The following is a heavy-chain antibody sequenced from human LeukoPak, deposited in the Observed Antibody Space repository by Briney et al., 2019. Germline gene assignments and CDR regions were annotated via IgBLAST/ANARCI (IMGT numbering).Heavy chain of an antibody. Sequence: GGSLRLSCAASGFTFSSYSMNWVRQAPGKGLEWVAKIKQDGSEKYYVDSVKGRFTISRDNAKNSLYLQMNSLRVDDTAVYYCARDRGYSTFDYWGQGTLVTVSS. D-gene: IGHD4-23*01. J-gene: IGHJ4*02. CDR1: GFTFSSYS. V-gene: IGHV3-7*01. CDR2: IKQDGSEK. CDR3: ARDRGYSTFDY.